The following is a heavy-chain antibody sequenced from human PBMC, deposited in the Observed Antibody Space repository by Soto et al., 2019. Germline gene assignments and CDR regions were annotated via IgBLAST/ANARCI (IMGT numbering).Heavy chain of an antibody. Sequence: SETLSLTCTVSGGSISSYYWSWVRQPPGKGLEWIGYIYYSGSTNYNPSLKSRVTISVDTSKNQFSLKLSSVTAADTAVYYCARERGGLYFDYWGQGTLVTVSS. CDR1: GGSISSYY. CDR3: ARERGGLYFDY. J-gene: IGHJ4*02. D-gene: IGHD2-15*01. V-gene: IGHV4-59*01. CDR2: IYYSGST.